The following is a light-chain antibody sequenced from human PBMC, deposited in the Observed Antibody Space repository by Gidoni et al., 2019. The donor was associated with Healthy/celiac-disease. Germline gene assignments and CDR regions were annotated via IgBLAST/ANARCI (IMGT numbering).Light chain of an antibody. CDR2: DAS. J-gene: IGKJ1*01. CDR1: QSIYSW. CDR3: QQYNGYFTWT. Sequence: DSQMTQSPSTLSASVGDRGTITCRASQSIYSWLAWYQQKPGKAPKLLIYDASLLESGVPSRFSGTGSGTEFTLTISSLQPDDFATYYCQQYNGYFTWTFGQXTKVEIK. V-gene: IGKV1-5*01.